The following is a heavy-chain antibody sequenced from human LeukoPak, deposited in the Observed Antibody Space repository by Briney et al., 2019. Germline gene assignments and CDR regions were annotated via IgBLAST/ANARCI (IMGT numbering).Heavy chain of an antibody. Sequence: SETLSLTCTVSGGSISSYYWSWIREPPGKGLEWIGQIFHVGSTSYSPSLKSRVTISVDKSKNQFSLRLTSVTAADTAVYYCARSPTKRVPEDYWGKGNLVTVSS. D-gene: IGHD2-2*01. CDR2: IFHVGST. J-gene: IGHJ4*02. CDR3: ARSPTKRVPEDY. CDR1: GGSISSYY. V-gene: IGHV4-59*12.